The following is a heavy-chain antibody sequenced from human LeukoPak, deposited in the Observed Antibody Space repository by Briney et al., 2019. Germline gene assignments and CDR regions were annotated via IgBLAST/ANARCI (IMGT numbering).Heavy chain of an antibody. CDR2: INHSGST. CDR1: GGSFSGYY. D-gene: IGHD2-2*02. J-gene: IGHJ3*02. V-gene: IGHV4-34*09. CDR3: AREPVVVVPAAIGAFDI. Sequence: SETLSLTCAVYGGSFSGYYWSWIRQPPGKGLEWIGEINHSGSTNYNPSLKSRVTISVDTSKNQFSLKLSSVTAADTAVYYCAREPVVVVPAAIGAFDIWGQGTMVTVSS.